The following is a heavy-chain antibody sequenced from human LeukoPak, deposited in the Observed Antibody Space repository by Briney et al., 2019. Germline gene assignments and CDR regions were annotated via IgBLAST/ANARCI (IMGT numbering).Heavy chain of an antibody. CDR2: ISSSGSTI. CDR3: AKSSGGWYSDY. J-gene: IGHJ4*02. D-gene: IGHD6-19*01. Sequence: SGGSLRLSCAASGFTFSDYYMSWIRQAPGKGLEWVSYISSSGSTIYYADSVKGRFAISRDNSKNTLYLQMNSLRAEDTAVYYCAKSSGGWYSDYWGQGTLVTVSS. CDR1: GFTFSDYY. V-gene: IGHV3-11*01.